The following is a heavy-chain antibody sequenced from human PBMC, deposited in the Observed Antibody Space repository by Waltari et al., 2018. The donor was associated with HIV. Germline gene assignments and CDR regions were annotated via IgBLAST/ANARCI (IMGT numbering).Heavy chain of an antibody. CDR1: EYTFTSYY. CDR2: INPVGRST. V-gene: IGHV1-46*01. D-gene: IGHD6-13*01. CDR3: ARDSSEVGGSSWYDFDY. J-gene: IGHJ4*02. Sequence: QVQLVQSGAEVKKPGASVKVSCKASEYTFTSYYMHWVRQAPGQGLEWRGIINPVGRSTSYAQKFQGRVTMTRDTSTSTVYMELSSLTSEDTAVYYCARDSSEVGGSSWYDFDYWGQGTLVTVSS.